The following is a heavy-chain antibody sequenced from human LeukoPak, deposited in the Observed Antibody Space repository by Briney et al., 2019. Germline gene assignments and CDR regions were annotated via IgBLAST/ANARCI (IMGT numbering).Heavy chain of an antibody. V-gene: IGHV1-2*02. J-gene: IGHJ4*02. CDR1: GYTFTGYY. D-gene: IGHD2-2*01. Sequence: AASVKVSCKASGYTFTGYYMYWVRQAPGQGLEWMGWINPSTGGTKYAQNFQGRVTMTRDTSISTAYMEVSSLRSDDAAVYYCARGRGSVVVYYSDYWGRGTLVTVSS. CDR3: ARGRGSVVVYYSDY. CDR2: INPSTGGT.